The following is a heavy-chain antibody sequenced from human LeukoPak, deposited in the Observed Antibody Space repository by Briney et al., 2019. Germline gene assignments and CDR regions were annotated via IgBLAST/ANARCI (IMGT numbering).Heavy chain of an antibody. CDR1: GGSISSYY. V-gene: IGHV4-4*07. D-gene: IGHD6-19*01. CDR3: ARDSSAVAGTGFDY. Sequence: SETLSLTCTVSGGSISSYYWSWIRQPDGKGLEWIGRIYTSGSTNYSPSLKSRVTMSVDTSKNQFSLKLSSVTAADTAVYYCARDSSAVAGTGFDYWGQGTLVTVSS. CDR2: IYTSGST. J-gene: IGHJ4*02.